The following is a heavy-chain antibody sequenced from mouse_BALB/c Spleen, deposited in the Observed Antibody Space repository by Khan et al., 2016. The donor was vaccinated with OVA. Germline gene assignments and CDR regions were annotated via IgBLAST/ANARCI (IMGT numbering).Heavy chain of an antibody. J-gene: IGHJ3*01. CDR2: INPSNGYT. Sequence: QVQLQQSGAELARPGASVKMSCKASGYTFTNYTIHWIKKRPGQGLEWIGYINPSNGYTNYNQKLKDKATLTTAKSSTTAYLQLSSLTSDDSAVYNCVRDGAYHRNDGWFAYWGQGTLVTVSA. CDR3: VRDGAYHRNDGWFAY. V-gene: IGHV1-4*01. CDR1: GYTFTNYT. D-gene: IGHD2-14*01.